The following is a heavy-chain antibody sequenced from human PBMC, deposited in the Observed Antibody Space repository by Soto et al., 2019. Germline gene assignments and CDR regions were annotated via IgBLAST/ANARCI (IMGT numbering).Heavy chain of an antibody. J-gene: IGHJ6*02. CDR1: GFTFSSYA. D-gene: IGHD3-22*01. CDR2: ISGSGTGT. V-gene: IGHV3-23*01. CDR3: AKGVRSYYYYGMDV. Sequence: EVQLLESGGGLVQPGGSLRLSCAASGFTFSSYAMTWVRQAPGKGLEWVSGISGSGTGTYHADSVKGRFTISRDNSKNTMYLQMNSLRAEDTAVYYSAKGVRSYYYYGMDVWGQGTTVTVSS.